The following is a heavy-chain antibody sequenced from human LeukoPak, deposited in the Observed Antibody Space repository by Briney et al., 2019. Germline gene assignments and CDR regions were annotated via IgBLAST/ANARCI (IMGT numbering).Heavy chain of an antibody. CDR3: AREGDYGSGTYFPFDY. Sequence: EASVKVSCKASGYSFSIYAISWVGQAPGQGLEWMGWIHGNTGYPTYAQGFTGRFVFSLDTSVSTAYLQISNVKPEDTAVYYCAREGDYGSGTYFPFDYWGQGTLVTVSS. CDR1: GYSFSIYA. CDR2: IHGNTGYP. V-gene: IGHV7-4-1*02. D-gene: IGHD3-10*01. J-gene: IGHJ4*02.